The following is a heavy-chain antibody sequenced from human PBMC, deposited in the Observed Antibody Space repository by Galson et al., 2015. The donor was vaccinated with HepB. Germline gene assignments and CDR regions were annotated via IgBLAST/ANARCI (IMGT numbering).Heavy chain of an antibody. V-gene: IGHV3-64D*06. Sequence: SLRLSCAASGYNFSSYPMFWARQAPGKGLEYISSISSNGAVTYYADSMKGKFTISRDNSHNTLYLQMSSLRPDDTGVYYCVKARWKLEPPDLWGQGTLVTVSS. CDR3: VKARWKLEPPDL. D-gene: IGHD1-1*01. CDR1: GYNFSSYP. J-gene: IGHJ5*02. CDR2: ISSNGAVT.